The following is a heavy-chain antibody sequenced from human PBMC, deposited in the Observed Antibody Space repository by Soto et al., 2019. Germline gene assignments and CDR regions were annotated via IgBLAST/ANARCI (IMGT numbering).Heavy chain of an antibody. J-gene: IGHJ6*02. CDR3: AGASGNGRFLEWLPPAMDV. Sequence: QVQLVQSGAEVKKPGSSVKVSCKASGGTFSSYAISWVRQAPGQGLEWVGGIIPIFGTADYAQKFQGRITITADKSTTSAYMELSSLRSEDTAVYYCAGASGNGRFLEWLPPAMDVWGQGTTVTVSS. D-gene: IGHD3-3*01. CDR1: GGTFSSYA. CDR2: IIPIFGTA. V-gene: IGHV1-69*06.